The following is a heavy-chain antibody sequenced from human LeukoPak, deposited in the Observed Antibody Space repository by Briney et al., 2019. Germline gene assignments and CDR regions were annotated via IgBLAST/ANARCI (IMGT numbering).Heavy chain of an antibody. CDR2: IIPIFGTA. J-gene: IGHJ6*03. CDR1: GGTFSSYA. D-gene: IGHD2-2*01. V-gene: IGHV1-69*13. Sequence: ASVKVSCKASGGTFSSYAISWVRQAPGQGLEWMGGIIPIFGTANYAQKFQGRVTITADESTSTAYMELSSLRSEDTAVYYCARDRRGSTSSSYYYYYMDVWGKGTTVTVSS. CDR3: ARDRRGSTSSSYYYYYMDV.